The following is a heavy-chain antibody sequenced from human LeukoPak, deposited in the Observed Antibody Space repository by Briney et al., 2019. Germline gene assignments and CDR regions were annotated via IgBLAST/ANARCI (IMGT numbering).Heavy chain of an antibody. V-gene: IGHV6-1*01. D-gene: IGHD2-8*01. CDR3: ASSIGYCSNGVCYEFDP. Sequence: SQTLSLTCAISGDSVSSNSAAWNWIRQSPSRGLEWPGRTYYRSKWYNDYAVSVKSRIAINPDTSKNQFSLQLNSVTPEDTAVYYCASSIGYCSNGVCYEFDPWGQGTLVTVSS. CDR2: TYYRSKWYN. J-gene: IGHJ5*02. CDR1: GDSVSSNSAA.